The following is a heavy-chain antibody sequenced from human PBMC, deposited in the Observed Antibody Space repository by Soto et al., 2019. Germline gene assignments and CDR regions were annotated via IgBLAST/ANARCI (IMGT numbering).Heavy chain of an antibody. Sequence: SETLSLTCAVYGGSFSGYYWSWIRQPPGKGLEWIGEINHSGSTNYNPSLKSRVTISVDTSKNQFSLKLSSVTAADTAVYYCARGRGPMTYRSYYFDYWGQGTLVTVS. V-gene: IGHV4-34*01. CDR2: INHSGST. D-gene: IGHD1-26*01. CDR1: GGSFSGYY. CDR3: ARGRGPMTYRSYYFDY. J-gene: IGHJ4*02.